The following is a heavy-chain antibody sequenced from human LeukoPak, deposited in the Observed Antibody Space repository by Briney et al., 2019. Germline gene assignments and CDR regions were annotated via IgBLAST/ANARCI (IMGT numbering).Heavy chain of an antibody. J-gene: IGHJ5*02. CDR2: INWNGGST. Sequence: RSGGSLRLSCAASGFTFDDYGMSWVRQAPGKGLEWVSGINWNGGSTGYADSVKGRFTISRDNAKNSLYLQMNSLRAEDTALYYCARLNDFWSGHGWFDPWGQGTLVTVSS. D-gene: IGHD3-3*01. V-gene: IGHV3-20*04. CDR1: GFTFDDYG. CDR3: ARLNDFWSGHGWFDP.